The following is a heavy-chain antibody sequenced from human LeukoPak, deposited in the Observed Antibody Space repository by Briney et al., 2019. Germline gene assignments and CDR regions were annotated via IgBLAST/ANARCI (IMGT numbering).Heavy chain of an antibody. J-gene: IGHJ3*02. CDR2: INPSGGST. D-gene: IGHD3-10*01. CDR1: GYTFTRYY. CDR3: ARGARITMVRGVINGAFDI. Sequence: GASVKVSCKASGYTFTRYYMHWVRQAPGQGLEWMGIINPSGGSTSYAQKFQGRVTMTRDMSTSTVYMELSSLRSEATAVYYCARGARITMVRGVINGAFDIWGQGTMVTVSS. V-gene: IGHV1-46*01.